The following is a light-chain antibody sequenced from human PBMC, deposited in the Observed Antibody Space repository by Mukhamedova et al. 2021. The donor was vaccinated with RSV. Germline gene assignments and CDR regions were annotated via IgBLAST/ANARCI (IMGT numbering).Light chain of an antibody. CDR2: RSS. J-gene: IGLJ3*02. CDR1: NIGSED. CDR3: QVWDSSSWV. Sequence: GGNNIGSEDVHWHQQKPGQAPVLVIYRSSNRPSGIPERFSGSNSGNTATLTISRAQAGDEADYYCQVWDSSSWVFGGGTKLTVL. V-gene: IGLV3-9*01.